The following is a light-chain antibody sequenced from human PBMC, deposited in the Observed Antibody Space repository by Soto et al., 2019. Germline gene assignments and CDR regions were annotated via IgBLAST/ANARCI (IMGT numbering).Light chain of an antibody. V-gene: IGKV3-20*01. CDR2: GAS. CDR3: QQYAGSPRT. J-gene: IGKJ5*01. Sequence: EIVLTQSPGTLSLSPGERATLFCRASQTITTSQLAWYQQKPGQAPRVLIFGASNRATGIPDRFSGSGSGTDFTLTISRLEPEDFAMYYCQQYAGSPRTFGQGTRLEIK. CDR1: QTITTSQ.